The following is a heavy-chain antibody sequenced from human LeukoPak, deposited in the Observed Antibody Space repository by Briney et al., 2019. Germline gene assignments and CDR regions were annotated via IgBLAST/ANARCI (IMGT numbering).Heavy chain of an antibody. CDR2: ISSSSSYI. V-gene: IGHV3-21*01. D-gene: IGHD3-10*01. J-gene: IGHJ4*02. Sequence: GGSLRLSCAASGFTFSSYSMNWVRQAPGKGLEWVSSISSSSSYIYYADSVKGRFTISRDNAKNSLYLQMNSLRAEDTAVYYCARAITNYGHIFDCWGQGTLVTVSS. CDR3: ARAITNYGHIFDC. CDR1: GFTFSSYS.